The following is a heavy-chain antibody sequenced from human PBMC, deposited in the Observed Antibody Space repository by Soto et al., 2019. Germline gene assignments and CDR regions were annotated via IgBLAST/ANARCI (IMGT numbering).Heavy chain of an antibody. CDR2: IYHSGST. CDR3: ARVEGVAGLDY. D-gene: IGHD6-19*01. Sequence: QVQLQESGPGLVKPSGTLSLTCAVSGGSISSSNWWSWVRQPPGKGLEWIGEIYHSGSTNYNPSLKSRVTRSVDKSKTQLSLKLRSVTDADTAVSYWARVEGVAGLDYWCQGTLVTVSS. J-gene: IGHJ4*02. CDR1: GGSISSSNW. V-gene: IGHV4-4*02.